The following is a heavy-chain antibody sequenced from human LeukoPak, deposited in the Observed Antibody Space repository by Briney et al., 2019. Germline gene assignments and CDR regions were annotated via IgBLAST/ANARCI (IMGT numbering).Heavy chain of an antibody. CDR1: GFTFTNSW. CDR3: ARDTDGSLDY. CDR2: IKQDGSTK. V-gene: IGHV3-7*01. D-gene: IGHD1-26*01. J-gene: IGHJ4*02. Sequence: PGGSLRLSCAASGFTFTNSWMAWVRQAPGKGLEWVANIKQDGSTKNYVDSLKGRFTISRDNPKNSLYLQMNSLRADDTAVYYCARDTDGSLDYWGQGILVTVAS.